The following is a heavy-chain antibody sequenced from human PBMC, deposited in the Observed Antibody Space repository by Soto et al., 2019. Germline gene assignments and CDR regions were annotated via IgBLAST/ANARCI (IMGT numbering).Heavy chain of an antibody. Sequence: XAVKVACKASGYPFTSYGIIWVRQAPGQGLEWMGWISAYNGNTNYAQKLQGRVTMTTDTSTSTAYMELRSLRSDDTAVYYCARDRVHCSGASCSSYYYYGMDVCGQRTTVTVSS. D-gene: IGHD2-15*01. CDR2: ISAYNGNT. J-gene: IGHJ6*02. CDR1: GYPFTSYG. V-gene: IGHV1-18*04. CDR3: ARDRVHCSGASCSSYYYYGMDV.